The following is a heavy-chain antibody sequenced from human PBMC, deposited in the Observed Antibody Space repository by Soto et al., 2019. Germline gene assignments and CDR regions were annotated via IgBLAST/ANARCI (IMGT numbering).Heavy chain of an antibody. J-gene: IGHJ5*02. D-gene: IGHD1-26*01. CDR3: ASASSGSYKWWFDP. CDR1: GFSFSNHN. V-gene: IGHV3-21*06. Sequence: EVQVVESGGGLVKPGGSLRLSCAASGFSFSNHNLSWVRQAPGKGLEWVSSISSGSSIFYADSVKGRFTISRDDAKNSLYLQMNSLGAEDTAIYYCASASSGSYKWWFDPWGQGTLVTVSS. CDR2: ISSGSSI.